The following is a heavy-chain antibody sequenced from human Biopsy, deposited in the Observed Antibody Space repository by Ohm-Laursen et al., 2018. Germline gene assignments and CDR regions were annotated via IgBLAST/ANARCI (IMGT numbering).Heavy chain of an antibody. V-gene: IGHV1-8*01. J-gene: IGHJ5*02. CDR2: MIPSSGKT. CDR1: GYSFSTYD. Sequence: SWVKVSCKASGYSFSTYDVNWVRQARGQGLEWMGWMIPSSGKTGYAQRFQGRVTLTMNTSISTAYMELSGLRSEDTAVYFCARGYSRRVSIFEASIYWFDTWGQGTLVTVTS. D-gene: IGHD6-6*01. CDR3: ARGYSRRVSIFEASIYWFDT.